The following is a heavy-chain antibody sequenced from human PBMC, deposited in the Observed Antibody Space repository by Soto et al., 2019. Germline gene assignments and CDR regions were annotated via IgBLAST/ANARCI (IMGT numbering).Heavy chain of an antibody. CDR3: AILSGSTAGTFDY. Sequence: GASVKVSCKASGYTFTGYDMHWVRQAPGQGLEWMGWINPNSGGTNYAQKFQGWVTMTRDTSISTAYMELSRLRSDDTAVYYCAILSGSTAGTFDYWGQGTLVTVSS. J-gene: IGHJ4*02. D-gene: IGHD1-26*01. CDR1: GYTFTGYD. V-gene: IGHV1-2*04. CDR2: INPNSGGT.